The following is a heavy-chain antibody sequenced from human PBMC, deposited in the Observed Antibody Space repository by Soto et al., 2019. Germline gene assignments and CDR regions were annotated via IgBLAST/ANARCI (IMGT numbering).Heavy chain of an antibody. D-gene: IGHD6-6*01. J-gene: IGHJ4*02. V-gene: IGHV3-53*02. CDR3: ASTRGSSYDY. CDR1: GFTVSGNY. CDR2: IYNGGGT. Sequence: EVQLVETGGGLIQPGGSLRLSCAASGFTVSGNYMSWVRQAPGKGLEWVSVIYNGGGTYYADSVKGRFTISRDNSKNTRYLQMNSLRAEDAAVYYCASTRGSSYDYWGQGTLVTVSS.